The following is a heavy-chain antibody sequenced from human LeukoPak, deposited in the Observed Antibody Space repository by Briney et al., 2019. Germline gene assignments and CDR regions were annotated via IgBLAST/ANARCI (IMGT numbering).Heavy chain of an antibody. CDR1: GGSFSGYY. J-gene: IGHJ4*02. D-gene: IGHD4/OR15-4a*01. CDR2: INHSGST. V-gene: IGHV4-34*01. Sequence: SETLSLTCAVYGGSFSGYYWSWIRQPPGKGLEWIGEINHSGSTNYNPSLKSRITISVDTSKNQFSLKLSSVTAADTAVYYCAREATYGEIVGYWGQGTLVTVSS. CDR3: AREATYGEIVGY.